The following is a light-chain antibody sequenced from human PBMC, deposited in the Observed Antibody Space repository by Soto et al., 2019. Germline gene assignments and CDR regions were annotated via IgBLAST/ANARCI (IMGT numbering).Light chain of an antibody. CDR3: SAWEASLNGYV. V-gene: IGLV1-44*01. CDR1: SSNIGSKT. CDR2: SNY. Sequence: QAVVTQPPSASGTPGQRVTISCSGSSSNIGSKTVNWYQQLPGTAPKLLIYSNYQRPSGVPDRFSGSKSGTSASLAISGRPSEDEADYYCSAWEASLNGYVFGTGTKVTVL. J-gene: IGLJ1*01.